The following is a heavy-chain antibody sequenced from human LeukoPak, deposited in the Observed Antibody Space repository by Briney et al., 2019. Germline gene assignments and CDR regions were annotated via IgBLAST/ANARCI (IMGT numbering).Heavy chain of an antibody. CDR3: AKGVARIAVAGTTFDY. D-gene: IGHD6-19*01. CDR1: GFTFSSYA. J-gene: IGHJ4*02. CDR2: ISGSGGST. Sequence: GGSLRLSCAASGFTFSSYAMSWVRQAPGKGLEWVSAISGSGGSTHYADSVKGRFTISRDNSKNTLYLQMNSLRAEDTAVYYCAKGVARIAVAGTTFDYWGQGTLVTVSS. V-gene: IGHV3-23*01.